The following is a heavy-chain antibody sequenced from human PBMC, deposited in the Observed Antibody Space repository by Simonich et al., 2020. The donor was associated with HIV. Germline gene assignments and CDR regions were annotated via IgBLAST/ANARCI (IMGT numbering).Heavy chain of an antibody. J-gene: IGHJ3*02. Sequence: EVQLVESGGGLVQPGGSLRLSCAASGFTLSSYWMHWVRQAPGKGLGWVSLINSDGSSTSYADSVKGRFTISRDNAKNTLYLQMNSLRAEDTAVYYCARAWGDAFDIWGQGTMVTVSS. CDR1: GFTLSSYW. CDR3: ARAWGDAFDI. V-gene: IGHV3-74*01. D-gene: IGHD7-27*01. CDR2: INSDGSST.